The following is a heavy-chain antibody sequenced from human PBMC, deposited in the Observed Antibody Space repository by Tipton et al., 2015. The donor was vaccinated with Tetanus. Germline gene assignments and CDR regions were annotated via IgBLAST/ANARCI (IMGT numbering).Heavy chain of an antibody. J-gene: IGHJ5*02. D-gene: IGHD3-10*01. CDR3: ARHVGGYGSPPHDL. CDR1: GGSISTKTYY. CDR2: ISHSATT. Sequence: LSCFVSGGSISTKTYYWGWIRQTPGKGLEWIASISHSATTFYNPSLKSRVTMSVDPSKNQFSVGLSSVTAADTGVYYCARHVGGYGSPPHDLWGQGTLVTVSS. V-gene: IGHV4-39*01.